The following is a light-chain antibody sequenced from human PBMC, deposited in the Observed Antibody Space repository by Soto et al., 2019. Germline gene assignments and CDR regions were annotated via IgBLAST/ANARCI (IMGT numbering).Light chain of an antibody. CDR2: GAS. CDR3: QQYGSSPSIT. CDR1: QSVSSN. J-gene: IGKJ5*01. V-gene: IGKV3-20*01. Sequence: EIVMTQSPATLSVSPGERATLSCGGSQSVSSNLAWYQQKPGQAPRLLIYGASTRATGIPDRFSGSGSGTDFTLTISRLEPEDFAVYYCQQYGSSPSITFGQGTRLEIK.